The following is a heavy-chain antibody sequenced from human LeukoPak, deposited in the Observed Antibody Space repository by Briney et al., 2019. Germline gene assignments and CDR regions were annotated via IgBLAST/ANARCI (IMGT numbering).Heavy chain of an antibody. CDR3: ARERGHLDY. D-gene: IGHD6-25*01. CDR2: IYSGGST. Sequence: GGSLRLSCVVSGFTVSSNYISWFRQAPGKGLEWVPVIYSGGSTYYADSVKGRFTISRDNSKNTLYLQMNSLGAEDTAVYYCARERGHLDYWGQGTLVTVSS. J-gene: IGHJ4*02. V-gene: IGHV3-66*01. CDR1: GFTVSSNY.